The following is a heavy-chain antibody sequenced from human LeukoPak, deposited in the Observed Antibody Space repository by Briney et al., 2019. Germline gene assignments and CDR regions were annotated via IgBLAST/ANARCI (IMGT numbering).Heavy chain of an antibody. CDR1: GFTFSNYA. Sequence: GGSLRLSCAASGFTFSNYAMSWVRQAPGKGLEWVSTISDSGSSTYYADSVKGRFTISRDNSKNTLYLQMDSLRAEDTAIYYWAKVPDPDYGSGRPPFMDVWGQGTTVAVSS. CDR2: ISDSGSST. D-gene: IGHD3-10*01. CDR3: AKVPDPDYGSGRPPFMDV. V-gene: IGHV3-23*01. J-gene: IGHJ6*02.